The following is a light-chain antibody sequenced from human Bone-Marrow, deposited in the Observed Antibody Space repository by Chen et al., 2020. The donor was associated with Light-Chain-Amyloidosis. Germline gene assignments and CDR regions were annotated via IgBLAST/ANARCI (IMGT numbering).Light chain of an antibody. CDR2: WAS. CDR3: QQYYSTPYT. J-gene: IGKJ2*01. V-gene: IGKV4-1*01. CDR1: ESLLYRSNNKNY. Sequence: DIVMTQAPDSLAVSLGERATINCKSSESLLYRSNNKNYLGWYQQKPGQSPKLLMYWASTRDSGVPDRFSGSGSGTDFTLTISSLQAEDVAVYYCQQYYSTPYTFGQGTKLEIQ.